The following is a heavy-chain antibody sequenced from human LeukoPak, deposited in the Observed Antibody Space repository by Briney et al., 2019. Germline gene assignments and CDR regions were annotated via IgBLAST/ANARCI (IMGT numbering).Heavy chain of an antibody. Sequence: SETLSLTCTVSGGSISSSSYYWGWIRQPPGKGLEWIGSIYHSGSTYYNPSLKSRVTISVDPSKNQFSLKLSSVTAADTAVYYCARQETVMAQGRFAFDIWGQGTVVTVSS. CDR1: GGSISSSSYY. J-gene: IGHJ3*02. D-gene: IGHD5-18*01. CDR3: ARQETVMAQGRFAFDI. V-gene: IGHV4-39*01. CDR2: IYHSGST.